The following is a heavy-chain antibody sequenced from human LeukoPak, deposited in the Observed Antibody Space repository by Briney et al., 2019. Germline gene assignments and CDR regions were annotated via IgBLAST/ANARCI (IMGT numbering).Heavy chain of an antibody. V-gene: IGHV3-48*01. CDR2: ITFTSSTI. J-gene: IGHJ4*02. Sequence: PGGSLRLSCAASGFTFSSYSMTWVRQAPGKGLEWGSYITFTSSTIYYADSVKGRFTISRDNAKSSLYLQMNSLRADDTAVYYCARDRLHYGEYEKTLDYWGQGTLVTVSS. CDR1: GFTFSSYS. D-gene: IGHD4-17*01. CDR3: ARDRLHYGEYEKTLDY.